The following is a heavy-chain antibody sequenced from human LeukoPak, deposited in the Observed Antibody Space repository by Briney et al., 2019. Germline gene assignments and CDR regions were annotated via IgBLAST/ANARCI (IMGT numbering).Heavy chain of an antibody. V-gene: IGHV1-2*06. CDR3: ASLTYGSGSYYNLGWFDP. J-gene: IGHJ5*02. Sequence: ASVKVSCKASGYTFTGYYMHWVRQAPGQGLEWVGRINPNSGGTNYAQKFQGSVTMTRDTSISTAYMELSRLRSDDTAVYYCASLTYGSGSYYNLGWFDPWGQGTLVTVSS. CDR2: INPNSGGT. D-gene: IGHD3-10*01. CDR1: GYTFTGYY.